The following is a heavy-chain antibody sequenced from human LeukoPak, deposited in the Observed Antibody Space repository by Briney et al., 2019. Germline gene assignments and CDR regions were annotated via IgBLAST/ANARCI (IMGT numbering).Heavy chain of an antibody. CDR1: GFTFSTYF. J-gene: IGHJ3*02. V-gene: IGHV3-30-3*01. D-gene: IGHD2-21*01. CDR3: ARERQDTILHSGAFDI. CDR2: IASDGSHT. Sequence: GGSLRLSCAVSGFTFSTYFMHWVRQPPGKGLEWVADIASDGSHTFYVESVKGRFTISRDNSKNTLYLQMNSLRAEDTAVYFCARERQDTILHSGAFDIWGQGTMVTVSS.